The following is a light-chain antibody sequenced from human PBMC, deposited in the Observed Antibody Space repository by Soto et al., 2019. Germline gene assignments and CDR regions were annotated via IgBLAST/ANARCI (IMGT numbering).Light chain of an antibody. V-gene: IGLV2-14*01. CDR3: SSYTSSSIE. CDR2: DVS. CDR1: SSDVGGYNY. J-gene: IGLJ2*01. Sequence: QSALTQPASVSGSLGQSITISCTGTSSDVGGYNYVSWHQQHPGKAPKLMIYDVSNRPSGVSNRFSGSKSGNTASLTISGLQAEDEADYYCSSYTSSSIEFGGGTQLTVL.